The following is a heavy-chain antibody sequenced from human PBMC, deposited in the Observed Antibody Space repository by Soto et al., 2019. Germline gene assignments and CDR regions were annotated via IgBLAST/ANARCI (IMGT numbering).Heavy chain of an antibody. D-gene: IGHD3-10*01. CDR1: GYTFTAYY. CDR2: INPKFGDT. Sequence: QVQLVQSGAEVKEPGDSVRVSCEASGYTFTAYYIHWVRQAPGQGLEWMGWINPKFGDTTYAQDFQGRVSMTRDMYISTVYMEWSRLTSDNTAIYYCARNMDYYYGPGSGNGHGFWGQGTTVTVFS. CDR3: ARNMDYYYGPGSGNGHGF. J-gene: IGHJ6*02. V-gene: IGHV1-2*02.